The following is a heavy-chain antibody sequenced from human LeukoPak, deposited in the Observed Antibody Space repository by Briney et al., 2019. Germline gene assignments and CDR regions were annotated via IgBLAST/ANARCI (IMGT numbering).Heavy chain of an antibody. CDR2: IRASDYST. Sequence: GGSLRLSCAASGFPFSTYAMNCVRQAPGKGLEWVSAIRASDYSTYYADSVTGRFTISRDNSKNTVYLQMNSLRAEDTAVYYCASYSTSVSPLCWGQGTLVTVSS. V-gene: IGHV3-23*01. CDR1: GFPFSTYA. CDR3: ASYSTSVSPLC. D-gene: IGHD4-17*01. J-gene: IGHJ4*02.